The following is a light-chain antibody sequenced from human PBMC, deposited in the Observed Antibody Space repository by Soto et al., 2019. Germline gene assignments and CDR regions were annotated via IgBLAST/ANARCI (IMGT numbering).Light chain of an antibody. CDR3: QHYHSYSWT. CDR1: QTISSW. CDR2: KAS. J-gene: IGKJ1*01. Sequence: DLPMTPSPSPPSGSGGARVPITFPASQTISSWLAWYQQKPGKAPKLLIYKASTLKSGVPSRFSGSGSGTEFTLTISSLQPDDFATYYCQHYHSYSWTFGQGTKVDIK. V-gene: IGKV1-5*03.